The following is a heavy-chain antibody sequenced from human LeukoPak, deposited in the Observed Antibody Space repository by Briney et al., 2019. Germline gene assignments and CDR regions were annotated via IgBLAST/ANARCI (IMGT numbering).Heavy chain of an antibody. CDR3: ARAVGVFDSSGYYLFDY. CDR1: GYTFTSYG. D-gene: IGHD3-22*01. V-gene: IGHV1-18*01. Sequence: ASVKVPCKASGYTFTSYGISWVRQAPGQGLEWMGWISAYNGNTNYAQKLQGRVTMTTDTSTSTAYMELRSLRSDDTAVYYCARAVGVFDSSGYYLFDYWGQGTLVTVSS. CDR2: ISAYNGNT. J-gene: IGHJ4*02.